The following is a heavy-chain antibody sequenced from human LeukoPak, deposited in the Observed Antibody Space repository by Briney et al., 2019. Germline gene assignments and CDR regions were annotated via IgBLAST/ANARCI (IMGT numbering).Heavy chain of an antibody. CDR1: GYTFTTYA. CDR3: ARAPTYYDFWSAYYFLNWFDP. J-gene: IGHJ5*02. V-gene: IGHV7-4-1*02. CDR2: INTNTGNP. Sequence: GASVKVSCKASGYTFTTYALSWVRQAPGQGLERMGWINTNTGNPTYAQGFTGRFVFSLDTSVSTAYLQISSLKAEDTAVYYCARAPTYYDFWSAYYFLNWFDPWGQGTLVTVSS. D-gene: IGHD3-3*01.